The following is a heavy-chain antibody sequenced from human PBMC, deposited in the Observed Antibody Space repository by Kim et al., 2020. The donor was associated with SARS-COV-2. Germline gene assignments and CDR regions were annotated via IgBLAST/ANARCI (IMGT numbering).Heavy chain of an antibody. J-gene: IGHJ4*02. CDR3: ARDRGGYCTNGVCYLFDY. V-gene: IGHV1-3*01. CDR1: GYTFTSYA. D-gene: IGHD2-8*01. Sequence: ASVKVSCKASGYTFTSYAMHWVRQAPGQRLEWMGWINAGNGNTKYSQKFQGRVTITRDTSASTAYMELSSLRSEDTAVYYCARDRGGYCTNGVCYLFDYWGQGTLVTVSS. CDR2: INAGNGNT.